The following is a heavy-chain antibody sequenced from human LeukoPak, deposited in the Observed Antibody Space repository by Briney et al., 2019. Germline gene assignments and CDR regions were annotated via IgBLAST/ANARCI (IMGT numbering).Heavy chain of an antibody. D-gene: IGHD7-27*01. Sequence: GGSLRLSCAASGFTFSRHGMHWVRQAPGKGLEWVAYIRNDGSNIHYRDSVKGRFTISRDNAKTTLSLQMSSLRVDDTALYYCAKVLDNDWGPFDSWGQGTLVTVSA. CDR1: GFTFSRHG. CDR2: IRNDGSNI. J-gene: IGHJ4*02. V-gene: IGHV3-30*02. CDR3: AKVLDNDWGPFDS.